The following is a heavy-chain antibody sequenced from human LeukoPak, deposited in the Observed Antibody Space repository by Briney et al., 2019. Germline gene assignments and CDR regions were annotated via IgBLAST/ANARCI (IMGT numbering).Heavy chain of an antibody. CDR1: GGSISSYY. V-gene: IGHV4-59*01. Sequence: SETLSLTCTVSGGSISSYYWSWIRQPPGKGLEWIGNIYYSGSTNYNPSLKSRVTISVDTSRNQFSLKLSSVTAADTAVYYCARRDYYGSGLDYWGQGTLVTVSS. CDR3: ARRDYYGSGLDY. CDR2: IYYSGST. J-gene: IGHJ4*02. D-gene: IGHD3-10*01.